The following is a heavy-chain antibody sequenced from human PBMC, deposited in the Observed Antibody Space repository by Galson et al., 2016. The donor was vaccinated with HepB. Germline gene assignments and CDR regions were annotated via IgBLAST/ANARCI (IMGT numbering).Heavy chain of an antibody. CDR3: AREAIAAAGTHDAFDI. CDR2: ISGSGDET. Sequence: SLRLSCAASGFTFSSYAMTWVRQAPGKGLDWVSTISGSGDETNYADSVKGRFTFSRDNSKNTLYLQMTSLRAEDTAVYNCAREAIAAAGTHDAFDIWGQGTMVTVCS. CDR1: GFTFSSYA. V-gene: IGHV3-23*01. D-gene: IGHD6-13*01. J-gene: IGHJ3*02.